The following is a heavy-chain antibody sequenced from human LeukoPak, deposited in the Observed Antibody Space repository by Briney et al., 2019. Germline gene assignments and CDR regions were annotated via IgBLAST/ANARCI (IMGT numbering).Heavy chain of an antibody. J-gene: IGHJ6*02. Sequence: SETLSLTCIVSGDSISRYYWTWIRQPPGKGLEWIGYIYNSGSTNYNPSLKGRVTISVDTSKNQFSLKLSSVTAADTAVYYCARAPIAASDFSHFGMDVWGRGTTVTVSS. CDR2: IYNSGST. V-gene: IGHV4-59*01. CDR3: ARAPIAASDFSHFGMDV. D-gene: IGHD6-13*01. CDR1: GDSISRYY.